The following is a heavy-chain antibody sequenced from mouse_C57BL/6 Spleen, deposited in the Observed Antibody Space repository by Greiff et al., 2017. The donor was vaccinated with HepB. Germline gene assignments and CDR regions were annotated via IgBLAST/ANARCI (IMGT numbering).Heavy chain of an antibody. CDR3: ARSDGLYYFDY. V-gene: IGHV7-3*01. Sequence: EVQLVESGGGLVQPGGSLSLSCAASGFTFTDYYMSWVRQPPGKALEWLGFIRNKANGYTTEYSASVKGRFTISRDNSQSILYLQMNALRAEDSATYYCARSDGLYYFDYWGQGTTLTVSS. CDR1: GFTFTDYY. J-gene: IGHJ2*01. CDR2: IRNKANGYTT. D-gene: IGHD2-3*01.